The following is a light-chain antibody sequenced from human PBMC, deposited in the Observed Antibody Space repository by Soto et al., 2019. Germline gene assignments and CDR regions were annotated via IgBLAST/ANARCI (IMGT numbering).Light chain of an antibody. CDR2: GAS. Sequence: ETVLTQSPGTLSLSPGERATLSCRASQSVSSNYLAWCQQKPGQAPRLLMYGASTRATGIPDRFSGSGSGRDFTLTISRLEPEDFAVYYCQQFGRSPPSWTFGQGTKVEFK. CDR3: QQFGRSPPSWT. CDR1: QSVSSNY. J-gene: IGKJ1*01. V-gene: IGKV3-20*01.